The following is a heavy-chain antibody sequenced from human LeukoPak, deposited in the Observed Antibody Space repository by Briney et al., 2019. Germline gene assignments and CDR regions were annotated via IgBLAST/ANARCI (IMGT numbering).Heavy chain of an antibody. CDR1: GLTFTDWW. J-gene: IGHJ4*02. D-gene: IGHD6-13*01. CDR2: IKPDGSDK. V-gene: IGHV3-7*01. Sequence: GGSLRLSCAVSGLTFTDWWMTWVRHLPGKGLEWVANIKPDGSDKYYVDSVKGRFTISRDNAQNSLYLQMNSLRAEDTAVHYCARGGYSSSWYWVYWGQGTLVTVSS. CDR3: ARGGYSSSWYWVY.